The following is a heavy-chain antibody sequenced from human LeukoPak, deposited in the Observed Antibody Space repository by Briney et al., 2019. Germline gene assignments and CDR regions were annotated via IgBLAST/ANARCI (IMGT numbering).Heavy chain of an antibody. CDR3: ARDRGSGAYCGADCYSSYFDD. D-gene: IGHD2-21*02. J-gene: IGHJ4*02. CDR2: VHYSGNT. Sequence: SETLSLTCTVSGRSITTSTYYWGWIRQPPGKALEWVGSVHYSGNTYYNPSLKSRVAVSVDTSKNQFTLELASVTAADTAIYYCARDRGSGAYCGADCYSSYFDDWGRGTLVTVSS. V-gene: IGHV4-39*06. CDR1: GRSITTSTYY.